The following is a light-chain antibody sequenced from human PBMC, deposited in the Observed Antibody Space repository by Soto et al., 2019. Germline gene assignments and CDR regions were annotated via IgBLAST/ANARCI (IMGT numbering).Light chain of an antibody. Sequence: EIDLIQSPATLSVSPGERATLAYSASQSVSSNLAWYQQNPGQAPRPLIFDLSNRATGIPARFSGSGCATDFTPTMSSFEHEDFAVYYCQQHSKCPLPFSRVTKVEIK. V-gene: IGKV3-11*01. CDR1: QSVSSN. CDR3: QQHSKCPLP. J-gene: IGKJ4*01. CDR2: DLS.